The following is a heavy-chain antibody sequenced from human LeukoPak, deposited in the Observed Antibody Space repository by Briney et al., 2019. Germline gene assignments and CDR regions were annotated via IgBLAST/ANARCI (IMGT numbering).Heavy chain of an antibody. CDR2: ISSSGSTI. CDR1: GFTFSSYE. Sequence: PGGSLRLSCAASGFTFSSYEMNWVRQAPGKGLEWVSYISSSGSTIYYADSVKGRFTISRDNAKNSLYLQMNSLRAEDTAVYYCATPTRLRALDYWGKGTLVTVSS. CDR3: ATPTRLRALDY. J-gene: IGHJ4*02. D-gene: IGHD2-21*02. V-gene: IGHV3-48*03.